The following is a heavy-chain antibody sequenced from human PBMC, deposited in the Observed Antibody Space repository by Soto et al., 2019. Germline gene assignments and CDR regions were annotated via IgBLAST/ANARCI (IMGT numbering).Heavy chain of an antibody. J-gene: IGHJ1*01. D-gene: IGHD4-17*01. CDR3: VRDGDSTFQH. CDR1: GFTFSSYS. CDR2: ISSSSSYI. Sequence: EVQLVESGGGLVKPGGSLRLSCAASGFTFSSYSMNWVRQAPGKGLEWVSSISSSSSYIYYADSVKGRFTISRDNAKNSLYLQMNSLRAEDTSVYYCVRDGDSTFQHWGQGTLVTVSS. V-gene: IGHV3-21*01.